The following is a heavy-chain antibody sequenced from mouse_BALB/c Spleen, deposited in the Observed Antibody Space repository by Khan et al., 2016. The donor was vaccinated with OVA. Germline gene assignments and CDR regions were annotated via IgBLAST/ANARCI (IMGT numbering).Heavy chain of an antibody. J-gene: IGHJ3*01. CDR1: GDSLTSGY. D-gene: IGHD2-14*01. Sequence: EVQLQESGPSLVQPSQTLSLTCSVTGDSLTSGYWSWIRIFPGNKLECMGYMLFTGYTDYHPSLNSRIPLTRPTSKNQYYLQLNTVTAEDTATYYCARSTYRYAFAYWGQGTLVTVSA. V-gene: IGHV3-8*02. CDR2: MLFTGYT. CDR3: ARSTYRYAFAY.